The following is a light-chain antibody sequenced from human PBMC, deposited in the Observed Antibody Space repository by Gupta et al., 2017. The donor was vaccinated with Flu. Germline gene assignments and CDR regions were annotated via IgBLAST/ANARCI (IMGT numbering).Light chain of an antibody. CDR2: GAS. Sequence: DIVMTPSPATLSVSPGERATLSCRASQSVSSNLAWYQQKPGQAPRLLIYGASTRATGIPARFSGSGSGTEFTLTISSLQSEDFAVYYCQQYNNWLWTFGQGTKVEIK. CDR1: QSVSSN. J-gene: IGKJ1*01. V-gene: IGKV3-15*01. CDR3: QQYNNWLWT.